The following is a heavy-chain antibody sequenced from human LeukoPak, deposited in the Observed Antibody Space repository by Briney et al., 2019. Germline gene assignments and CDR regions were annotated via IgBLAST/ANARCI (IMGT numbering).Heavy chain of an antibody. D-gene: IGHD6-19*01. J-gene: IGHJ4*02. Sequence: PGGSLRLSCAASGFTFSSHSMNWVRQAPGKGLEWVAFIRYDGTHQDYADSVEGRFTVSRDNSKNILYAQMNSLRLEDTAVYYCAKVGSGWYGVDYWGQGTLVTVSS. CDR3: AKVGSGWYGVDY. CDR1: GFTFSSHS. V-gene: IGHV3-30*02. CDR2: IRYDGTHQ.